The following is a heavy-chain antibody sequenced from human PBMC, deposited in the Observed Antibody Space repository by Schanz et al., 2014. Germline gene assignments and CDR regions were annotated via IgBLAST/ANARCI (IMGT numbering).Heavy chain of an antibody. CDR1: SGSFSGYY. Sequence: QVQLQQWGAGLLKPSETLSLSCAVYSGSFSGYYWSWIRQPPGKGLEWIGEINHSGSTNYNPSLKSRATISVDTPKNQFSLKRSSVTAADTAVYYCARGPDSTSADVTRGRRRYYFDYWGQGTLVTVSS. CDR3: ARGPDSTSADVTRGRRRYYFDY. V-gene: IGHV4-34*01. J-gene: IGHJ4*02. CDR2: INHSGST. D-gene: IGHD6-13*01.